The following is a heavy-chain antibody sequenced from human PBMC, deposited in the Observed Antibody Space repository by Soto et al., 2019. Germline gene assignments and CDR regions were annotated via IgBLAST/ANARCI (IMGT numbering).Heavy chain of an antibody. V-gene: IGHV6-1*01. CDR1: GDSVSSNSAA. J-gene: IGHJ6*02. Sequence: PWETLSLTCAVSGDSVSSNSAAWNWIRQSPSRGLEWLGRTYYRSKWYNDYAVSVKSRITINPDTSKNQFSLQLNSVTPEDTAVYYCARDRYTYYDFWSRPSIPPSYGMDVWGQGTTVPVS. D-gene: IGHD3-3*01. CDR3: ARDRYTYYDFWSRPSIPPSYGMDV. CDR2: TYYRSKWYN.